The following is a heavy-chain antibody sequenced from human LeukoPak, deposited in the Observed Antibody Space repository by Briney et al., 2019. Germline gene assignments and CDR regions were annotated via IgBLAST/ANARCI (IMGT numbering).Heavy chain of an antibody. CDR2: ISWNGGST. D-gene: IGHD1-14*01. J-gene: IGHJ4*02. V-gene: IGHV3-43*01. CDR1: GFTFSTYA. CDR3: AKDFRRHGGITPGEFDY. Sequence: GGSLRLSCAASGFTFSTYAMTWVRQAPGKGLEWVSLISWNGGSTYYADSVKGRFTISRDNSKNSLYLQMNSLRTEDTALYYCAKDFRRHGGITPGEFDYWGQGTLVTVSS.